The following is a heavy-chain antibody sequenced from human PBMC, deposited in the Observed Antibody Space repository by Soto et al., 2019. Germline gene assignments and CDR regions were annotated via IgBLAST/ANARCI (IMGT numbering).Heavy chain of an antibody. Sequence: GGSLRLSCAASGFTFSSYGMHWVRQAPGKGLEWVAVISYDGSNKYYADSVKGRFTISRGNSKNTLYLQMNSLRAEDTAVYYCAKDQVPFYGDATRPADLDYWGQGTLVTVSS. CDR3: AKDQVPFYGDATRPADLDY. CDR2: ISYDGSNK. V-gene: IGHV3-30*18. J-gene: IGHJ4*02. CDR1: GFTFSSYG. D-gene: IGHD4-17*01.